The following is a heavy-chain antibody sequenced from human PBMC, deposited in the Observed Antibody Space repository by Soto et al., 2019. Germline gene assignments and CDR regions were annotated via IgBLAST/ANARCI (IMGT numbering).Heavy chain of an antibody. D-gene: IGHD3-9*01. CDR2: INADNCNT. CDR3: ARDPLDILTGYPYYFEY. V-gene: IGHV1-3*01. J-gene: IGHJ4*02. Sequence: LEWMGWINADNCNTEYSQKLQGRVTITRDTSASTAYMELSSLRSEDTAIYYCARDPLDILTGYPYYFEYWGQGTLVTVS.